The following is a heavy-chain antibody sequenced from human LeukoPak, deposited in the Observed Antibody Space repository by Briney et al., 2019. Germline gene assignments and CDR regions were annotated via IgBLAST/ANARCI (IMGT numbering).Heavy chain of an antibody. Sequence: PSETLSLTCGVNGGSISDYYWAWVRQSPGKGLEWIGEIHHTGSTKYHPSLKSRVAISLDTSKNEFSLNLNSVTAADTAVYYCARGLFMPQVIVGATIEDYWGQGTLVTVSS. J-gene: IGHJ4*02. CDR2: IHHTGST. V-gene: IGHV4-34*01. CDR1: GGSISDYY. D-gene: IGHD1-26*01. CDR3: ARGLFMPQVIVGATIEDY.